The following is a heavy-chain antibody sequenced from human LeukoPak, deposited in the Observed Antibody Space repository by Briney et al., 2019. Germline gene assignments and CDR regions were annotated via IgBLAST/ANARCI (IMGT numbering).Heavy chain of an antibody. J-gene: IGHJ4*02. D-gene: IGHD2-2*01. CDR2: IRYDGSNK. Sequence: GGSLRLSCAASGFTFSSYGMHWVRQAPGKGLEWVAFIRYDGSNKYYADSVKGRFTISRDNAKNSLYLQMNSLRAEDTAVYYCARDLSTRAAIYDYWGQGTLVTVSS. V-gene: IGHV3-30*02. CDR3: ARDLSTRAAIYDY. CDR1: GFTFSSYG.